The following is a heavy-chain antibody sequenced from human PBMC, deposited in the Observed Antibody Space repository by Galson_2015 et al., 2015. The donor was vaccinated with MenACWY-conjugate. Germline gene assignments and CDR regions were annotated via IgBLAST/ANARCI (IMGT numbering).Heavy chain of an antibody. J-gene: IGHJ5*01. V-gene: IGHV5-51*01. CDR1: GYFYPSHW. CDR2: VFPGGSKT. D-gene: IGHD2-21*02. CDR3: ARVVTAGYQEWFDS. Sequence: QSGAEVKKPGESLNISCKASGYFYPSHWIGWVRQMPGKGLEWMGTVFPGGSKTRYGPSFQGQVTISADKSRSTAYLQWTTLKASDTAMYYCARVVTAGYQEWFDSWGQGTLVTVSS.